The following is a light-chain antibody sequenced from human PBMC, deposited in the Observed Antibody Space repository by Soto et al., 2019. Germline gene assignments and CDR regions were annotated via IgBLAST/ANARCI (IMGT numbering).Light chain of an antibody. Sequence: QLVLTQSSSASASLGSSVKLTCTLSSGHSSYIIAWHQQQPGKAPRYLMKLEGSGSYNKGSGVPDRFSGSSSGADRYLTISNLQFEDEADYYCETWDSNRVFGGGTKLTVL. CDR3: ETWDSNRV. V-gene: IGLV4-60*02. J-gene: IGLJ2*01. CDR1: SGHSSYI. CDR2: LEGSGSY.